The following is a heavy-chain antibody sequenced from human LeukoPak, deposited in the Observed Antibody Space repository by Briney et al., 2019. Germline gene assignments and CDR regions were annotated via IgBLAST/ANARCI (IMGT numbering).Heavy chain of an antibody. CDR1: GYTFTGYY. CDR2: INPNSGGT. CDR3: ARARSNGLILS. J-gene: IGHJ4*02. D-gene: IGHD6-19*01. Sequence: ASVKVSCKASGYTFTGYYMHWVRQAPGQGLEWMGWINPNSGGTNYAQKFQGRVTMTRNTSISTAYMELSSLRSEDTAVYYCARARSNGLILSWGQGTLVTVSS. V-gene: IGHV1-2*02.